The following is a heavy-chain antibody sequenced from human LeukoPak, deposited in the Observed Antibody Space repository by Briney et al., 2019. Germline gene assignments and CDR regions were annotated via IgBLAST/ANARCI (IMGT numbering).Heavy chain of an antibody. Sequence: SETLSLTCTVSGGSISSSSYYWGWIRQPPGTGLEWIGSIYYSGSTYYNPSLKSRVTISVDTSKNQFSLKLSSVTAADTAVYYCAREGHSSSYYMDVWGKGTTVTVSS. CDR3: AREGHSSSYYMDV. J-gene: IGHJ6*03. CDR2: IYYSGST. V-gene: IGHV4-39*07. D-gene: IGHD6-6*01. CDR1: GGSISSSSYY.